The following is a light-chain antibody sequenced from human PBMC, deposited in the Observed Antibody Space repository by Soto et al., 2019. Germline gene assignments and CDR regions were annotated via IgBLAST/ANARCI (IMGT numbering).Light chain of an antibody. Sequence: DIQMTQSPSTLSASVGDTVTVTCQASQNINNYLNWYQQKPGKAPKLLIYKASSLESGVPSRFSGSGSGTEFTLTISSLQPDDFATYYCQHYNSYSEAFGQGTKVDIK. CDR1: QNINNY. CDR2: KAS. J-gene: IGKJ1*01. CDR3: QHYNSYSEA. V-gene: IGKV1-5*03.